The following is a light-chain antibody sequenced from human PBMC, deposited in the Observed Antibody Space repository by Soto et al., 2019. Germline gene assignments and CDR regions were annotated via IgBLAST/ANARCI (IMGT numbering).Light chain of an antibody. V-gene: IGLV2-14*01. Sequence: QSVLTQPASVSGSPGQSITISCTGTSSEVGGYNYVSWYQQHPGEAPKLMIYEVSNRPSGVSNGFSGSKSGNTASLTISGLEEDDEADYYCSSYTSSSIYVFGTGTKVTVL. CDR3: SSYTSSSIYV. CDR1: SSEVGGYNY. J-gene: IGLJ1*01. CDR2: EVS.